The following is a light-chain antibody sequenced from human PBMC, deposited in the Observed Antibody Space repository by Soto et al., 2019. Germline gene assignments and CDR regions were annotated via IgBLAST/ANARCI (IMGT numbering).Light chain of an antibody. J-gene: IGKJ1*01. CDR3: QQYGSSLST. Sequence: EIVLTQSPGTLSLSPGERATISCRASQSVSSYLAWYQQKPGQAPRLLIYGASSRATGIPDRFSGSGSGTDFTLTISRLEPEDFAVYYCQQYGSSLSTFGQGTKV. V-gene: IGKV3-20*01. CDR2: GAS. CDR1: QSVSSY.